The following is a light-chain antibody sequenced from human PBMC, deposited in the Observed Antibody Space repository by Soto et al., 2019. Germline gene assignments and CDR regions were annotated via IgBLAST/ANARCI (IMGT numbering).Light chain of an antibody. J-gene: IGKJ5*01. CDR1: QSVTTN. V-gene: IGKV3-15*01. CDR3: QQYNNWPPWT. Sequence: TKAPATLSVSPGERATLSCRVSQSVTTNMAWYQQKPGEAPRLLIYGASTRATGIPARFSGSGSGTDFTLTISSLQSEDFAVYYCQQYNNWPPWTFGQGTRLEIK. CDR2: GAS.